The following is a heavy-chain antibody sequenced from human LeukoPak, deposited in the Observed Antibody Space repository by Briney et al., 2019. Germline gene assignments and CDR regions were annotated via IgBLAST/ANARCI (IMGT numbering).Heavy chain of an antibody. J-gene: IGHJ4*02. CDR2: INHSGST. CDR3: ARDLAGYCSGGSCYRTFDY. V-gene: IGHV4-34*01. CDR1: GGSFSGYY. D-gene: IGHD2-15*01. Sequence: SETLSLTCAVYGGSFSGYYWSWIRQPPGKGLEWIGEINHSGSTNYNPSLKSRVTISVDTSNNQFSLRLSSVSAADTAVYYCARDLAGYCSGGSCYRTFDYWGQGTLVTVSS.